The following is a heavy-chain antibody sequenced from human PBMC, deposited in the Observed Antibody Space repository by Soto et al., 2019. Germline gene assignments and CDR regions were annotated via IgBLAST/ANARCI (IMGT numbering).Heavy chain of an antibody. CDR3: ARESEDLTSNFDY. CDR2: ISSTTNYI. J-gene: IGHJ4*02. Sequence: EVQLVESGGGLVKPGGSLRLSCAASGFTFTRYSMNGVRQAPGKGLEWVSSISSTTNYINYENSRKGRFTISRDNAKNSLYLEMNSLRAEDTAVYYCARESEDLTSNFDYWGQGTLVTVSS. V-gene: IGHV3-21*06. CDR1: GFTFTRYS.